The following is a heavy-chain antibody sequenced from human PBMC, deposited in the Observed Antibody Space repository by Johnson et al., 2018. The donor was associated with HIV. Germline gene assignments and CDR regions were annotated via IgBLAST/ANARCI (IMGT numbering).Heavy chain of an antibody. J-gene: IGHJ3*02. Sequence: QVQLVESGGSVVRRGGSLRLSCSASGFTFSSYGMHWVRQAPGKGLEWVSSISCSGDNTYYAHPVKGRFTISRDNSKNTLYLQMISLRAEVTAVYYCARLYCSSTSCYEGGGVALDIWGQGTMVTVSS. V-gene: IGHV3-NL1*01. CDR1: GFTFSSYG. CDR3: ARLYCSSTSCYEGGGVALDI. CDR2: ISCSGDNT. D-gene: IGHD2-2*01.